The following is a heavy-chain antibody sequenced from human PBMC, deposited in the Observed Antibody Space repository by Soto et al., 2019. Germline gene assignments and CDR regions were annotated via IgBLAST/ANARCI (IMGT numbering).Heavy chain of an antibody. CDR2: IDWDDDK. CDR1: GFSLSTSGMC. CDR3: ARIDYYYYYMDV. V-gene: IGHV2-70*11. J-gene: IGHJ6*03. Sequence: ESGPTLVNPTQTLTLTCTFSGFSLSTSGMCVSWIRQPPGKALEWLARIDWDDDKYYSTSLKTRLTISKDTSKNQVVLTMTNMDLVDTATYYCARIDYYYYYMDVWGKGTTVTVSS.